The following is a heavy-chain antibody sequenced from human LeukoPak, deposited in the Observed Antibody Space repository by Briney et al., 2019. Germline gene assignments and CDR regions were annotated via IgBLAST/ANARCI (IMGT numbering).Heavy chain of an antibody. CDR3: ARGWAAAGTSNFDY. V-gene: IGHV4-30-2*01. CDR2: IYHSGST. D-gene: IGHD6-13*01. J-gene: IGHJ4*02. Sequence: TSETLSLTCAVSGGSISSGGYSWSWIRQPPGKGLEWIGYIYHSGSTYYNPSLKSRVTISVDRSKNQFSLKLSSVTAADTAVYYCARGWAAAGTSNFDYWGQGTLVTVSS. CDR1: GGSISSGGYS.